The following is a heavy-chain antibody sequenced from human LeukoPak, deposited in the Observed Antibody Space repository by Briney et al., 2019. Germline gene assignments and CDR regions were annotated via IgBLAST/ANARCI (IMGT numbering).Heavy chain of an antibody. CDR1: GFTFSSYG. D-gene: IGHD3-22*01. Sequence: PGGSLRLSCAASGFTFSSYGMHWVRQAPGKGREGGAVIWYDGSNKYYADSVKGRFPISRDNSQSTLYLQMNSLRAEDTAVYYCAKSATYYYDSSGPNYYFDWWGEGPLVTVSS. J-gene: IGHJ4*02. CDR2: IWYDGSNK. CDR3: AKSATYYYDSSGPNYYFDW. V-gene: IGHV3-33*06.